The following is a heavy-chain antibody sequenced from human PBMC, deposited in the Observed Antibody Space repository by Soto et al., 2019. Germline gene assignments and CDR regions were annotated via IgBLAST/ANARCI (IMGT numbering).Heavy chain of an antibody. CDR1: GDTFITHS. D-gene: IGHD2-15*01. CDR3: AREQYCRVAACFGYPDV. V-gene: IGHV1-69*04. CDR2: IIPILGIT. Sequence: QVQLLQSGSLLKRPASSVKISCQASGDTFITHSLTWVRQAPGQGPEWVGRIIPILGITDYAQKSQYRVTLTADKSTSTAYTVLGSLTPEDTARYYYAREQYCRVAACFGYPDVWGTGTTLIVSS. J-gene: IGHJ6*03.